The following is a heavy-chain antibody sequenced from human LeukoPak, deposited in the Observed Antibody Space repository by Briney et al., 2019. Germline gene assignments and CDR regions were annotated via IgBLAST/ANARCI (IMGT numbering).Heavy chain of an antibody. CDR2: IYSGGST. CDR3: ARGDSVGYCSSTSCRTDYFDY. D-gene: IGHD2-2*01. J-gene: IGHJ4*02. V-gene: IGHV3-66*02. Sequence: GGSLRLSCAASGFTVSSHYMSWVRQAPGKGLEWVSVIYSGGSTYYADSVKGRFTISRDNSKNTLYLQMNSLRAEDTAVYYCARGDSVGYCSSTSCRTDYFDYWGQGTLVTVSS. CDR1: GFTVSSHY.